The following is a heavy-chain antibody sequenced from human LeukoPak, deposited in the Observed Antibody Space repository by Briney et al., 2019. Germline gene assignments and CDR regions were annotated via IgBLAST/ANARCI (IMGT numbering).Heavy chain of an antibody. CDR3: ARDHESYWVGIGNDAFDI. CDR2: IYHSGST. CDR1: GGSISSGGYY. J-gene: IGHJ3*02. Sequence: SETLSLTCTVSGGSISSGGYYWSWIRQPPGKGLEWIGYIYHSGSTYYNPSLKSRVTISVDRSKNQFSLKLSSVTAADTAVYYCARDHESYWVGIGNDAFDIWGQGTMVTVSS. D-gene: IGHD2-8*02. V-gene: IGHV4-30-2*01.